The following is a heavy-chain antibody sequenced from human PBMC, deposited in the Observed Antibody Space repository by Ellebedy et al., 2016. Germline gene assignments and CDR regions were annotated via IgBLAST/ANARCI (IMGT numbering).Heavy chain of an antibody. J-gene: IGHJ4*02. CDR3: RQGHYADL. D-gene: IGHD4-17*01. CDR2: ISAGSDTT. CDR1: GLTVSSFF. V-gene: IGHV3-23*01. Sequence: GESLKISXAPSGLTVSSFFMTWIRRAPGKGLEWVATISAGSDTTRLADSVKGRFTISRDSSKNSVYLRMNNLRVEDTAVYYCRQGHYADLWGQGTLVTVSS.